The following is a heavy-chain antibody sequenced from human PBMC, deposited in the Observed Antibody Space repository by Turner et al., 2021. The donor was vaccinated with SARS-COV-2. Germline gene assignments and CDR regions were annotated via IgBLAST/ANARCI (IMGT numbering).Heavy chain of an antibody. J-gene: IGHJ3*02. CDR1: GFSLSDYY. CDR2: INSTGYII. CDR3: ARDGGDQSGGAFDI. Sequence: HLVESGGGLVKPGGSLTLSCVASGFSLSDYYMSWVRQAPGKGLEWLSYINSTGYIINSADSVKSRFTVSRDNAKNSLSLVMDSLRAEDTAVYYCARDGGDQSGGAFDIWGQGTMVTVSS. D-gene: IGHD2-21*01. V-gene: IGHV3-11*04.